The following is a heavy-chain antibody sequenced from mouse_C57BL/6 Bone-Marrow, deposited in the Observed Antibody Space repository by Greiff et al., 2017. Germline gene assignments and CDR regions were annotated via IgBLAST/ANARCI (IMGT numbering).Heavy chain of an antibody. D-gene: IGHD1-1*01. CDR3: ARDERDYGSSSWFAY. Sequence: DVHLVESEGGLVQPGSSMKLSCTASGFTFSDYYMAWVRQVPEKGLEWVANINYDGSSTYYLDSLKSRFIISRDNAKNILYLQMSSLKSEDTATYYCARDERDYGSSSWFAYWGQGTLVTVSA. J-gene: IGHJ3*01. CDR1: GFTFSDYY. CDR2: INYDGSST. V-gene: IGHV5-16*01.